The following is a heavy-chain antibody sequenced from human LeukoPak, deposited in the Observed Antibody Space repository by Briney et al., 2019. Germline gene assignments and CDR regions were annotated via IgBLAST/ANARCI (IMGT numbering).Heavy chain of an antibody. CDR2: INSDGSST. V-gene: IGHV3-74*01. D-gene: IGHD3-10*01. J-gene: IGHJ4*02. CDR1: GFTFSSYW. Sequence: GGSLRLSCAASGFTFSSYWLHWVRQAPGKGLGGVSRINSDGSSTAYADSVKGRFTISRDNAKNTLYLQMNSLRAEDTAVYYCVRATLIRGVPDSGDWGQGTPVTVSS. CDR3: VRATLIRGVPDSGD.